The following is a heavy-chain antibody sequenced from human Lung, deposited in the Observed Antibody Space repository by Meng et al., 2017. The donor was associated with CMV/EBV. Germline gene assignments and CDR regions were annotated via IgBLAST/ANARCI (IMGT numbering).Heavy chain of an antibody. CDR1: RLSIPTLTT. Sequence: VWLRQSSPAQGKPPATPSFTCSDPRLSIPTLTTWALAPHPPGTGLEWNCETPHRGSSAFNPSLKSRVSMSIDKSKNQFSLKLSSVTAADTAVYYCASFPPPGKQWLVTDYWGQGTLVTVSS. D-gene: IGHD6-19*01. J-gene: IGHJ4*02. V-gene: IGHV4-4*03. CDR3: ASFPPPGKQWLVTDY. CDR2: TPHRGSS.